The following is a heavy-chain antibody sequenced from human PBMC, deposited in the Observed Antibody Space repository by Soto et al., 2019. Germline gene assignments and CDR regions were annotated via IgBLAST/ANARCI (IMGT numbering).Heavy chain of an antibody. J-gene: IGHJ5*02. D-gene: IGHD3-3*01. CDR1: GGSISSGDYY. CDR2: IYYSGST. V-gene: IGHV4-30-4*01. CDR3: ARDKGITIFGIGWFDP. Sequence: TLSLTCTVSGGSISSGDYYWSWIRQPPGKGLEWIGYIYYSGSTYYNPSLKSRVTISVDTSKNQFSLKLSSVTAADTAVYYCARDKGITIFGIGWFDPWGQGTLVTVSS.